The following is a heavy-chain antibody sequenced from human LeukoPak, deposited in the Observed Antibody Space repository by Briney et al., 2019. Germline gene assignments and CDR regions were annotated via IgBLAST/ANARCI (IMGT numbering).Heavy chain of an antibody. CDR3: IRHRHSFNWFDP. V-gene: IGHV3-49*03. D-gene: IGHD5-18*01. Sequence: GGSLRLSCTTSGFTFGDNFMNWFRQAPGKGLEWVGFIRSQAHGGTTEYAASVKGRFTISRDDSKSIAYLQMNSLMTDDTALYYCIRHRHSFNWFDPWGQGTLVTVSS. J-gene: IGHJ5*02. CDR1: GFTFGDNF. CDR2: IRSQAHGGTT.